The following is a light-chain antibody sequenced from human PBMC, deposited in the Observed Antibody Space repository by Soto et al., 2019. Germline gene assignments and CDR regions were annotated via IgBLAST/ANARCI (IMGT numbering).Light chain of an antibody. CDR2: DAS. V-gene: IGKV1-33*01. CDR1: QDISNY. J-gene: IGKJ5*01. Sequence: DIQMAQSPSPLSASVGDRVPVTCQASQDISNYLNWYQQKPGKAPKLLIYDASNLETGVPSRFSGSGSGTDFTFTISSLQPEDIATYYCQQYDNLITFGQGTRLEI. CDR3: QQYDNLIT.